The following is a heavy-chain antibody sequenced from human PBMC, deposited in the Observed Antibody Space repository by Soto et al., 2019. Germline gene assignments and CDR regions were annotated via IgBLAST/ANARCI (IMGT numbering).Heavy chain of an antibody. CDR1: GGTISSYY. J-gene: IGHJ2*01. CDR3: AGGRDGYNGWCFDL. Sequence: PAGTLSLTCTVSGGTISSYYWDWVRQAPGKGLEWIAYIYCSGSPNYSPSLESRVTISEDTSKNQFSLKLSSVTAADTAMYYCAGGRDGYNGWCFDLWGRGTLVTVSS. CDR2: IYCSGSP. D-gene: IGHD5-18*01. V-gene: IGHV4-59*01.